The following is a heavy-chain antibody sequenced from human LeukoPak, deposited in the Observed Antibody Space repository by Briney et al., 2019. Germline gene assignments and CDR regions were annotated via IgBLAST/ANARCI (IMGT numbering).Heavy chain of an antibody. CDR2: INPNSGGT. V-gene: IGHV1-2*02. Sequence: ASVKVSCKASGYTFTGYYMHWVRQAPGQGLEWMGGINPNSGGTNYAQKFQGRVTMTRDTSISTAYMELSRLRSDDTAVYYCARDRGWLRLFKHFDPWGQGTLVTVSS. J-gene: IGHJ5*02. CDR3: ARDRGWLRLFKHFDP. CDR1: GYTFTGYY. D-gene: IGHD5-12*01.